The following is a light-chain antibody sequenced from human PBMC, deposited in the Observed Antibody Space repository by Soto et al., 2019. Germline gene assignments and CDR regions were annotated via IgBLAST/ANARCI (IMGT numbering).Light chain of an antibody. CDR1: QAISSN. CDR2: GAS. J-gene: IGKJ1*01. Sequence: EILMTQSPATLSVSRGERATLFCRANQAISSNLAWYQQKPGQDPRLLIYGASTRATGIPDRFSGSGSGAEFNLNISRLQSEDFAVYECQQYNNWTWALGQGTKVDIK. CDR3: QQYNNWTWA. V-gene: IGKV3-15*01.